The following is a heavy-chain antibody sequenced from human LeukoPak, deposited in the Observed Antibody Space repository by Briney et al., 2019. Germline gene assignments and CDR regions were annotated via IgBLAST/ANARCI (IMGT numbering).Heavy chain of an antibody. D-gene: IGHD6-6*01. V-gene: IGHV3-11*04. J-gene: IGHJ4*02. CDR3: ARGGAARPDY. CDR1: GFGFSDSY. Sequence: PGGSLRLSCVVSGFGFSDSYMTWIRQTPGKGLEWLAYISGSGSDMYYADSVKGRFTISRDNVKGLLYLQINNLRVEDTSVYYCARGGAARPDYWGQGTLVTVSS. CDR2: ISGSGSDM.